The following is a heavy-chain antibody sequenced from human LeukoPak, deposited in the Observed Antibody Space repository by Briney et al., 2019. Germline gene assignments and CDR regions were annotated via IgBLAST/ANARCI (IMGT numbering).Heavy chain of an antibody. CDR1: GFTVSNKF. CDR2: IYDDGRT. CDR3: ASSLAVAGTGGWFDP. D-gene: IGHD6-13*01. Sequence: GGSLRLSCAASGFTVSNKFMTWVRQAPGKGLEWVSVIYDDGRTYYADSVKGRFTISRDNSKNTLFLQMNSLRAEDTAVYYCASSLAVAGTGGWFDPWGQGNLVTVSS. J-gene: IGHJ5*02. V-gene: IGHV3-66*01.